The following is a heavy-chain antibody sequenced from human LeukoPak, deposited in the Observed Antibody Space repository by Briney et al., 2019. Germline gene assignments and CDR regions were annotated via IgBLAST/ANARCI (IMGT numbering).Heavy chain of an antibody. CDR2: IDYSGGSS. V-gene: IGHV3-23*01. CDR1: GFTLSSYE. CDR3: AKASSSWLYYYYYMDV. D-gene: IGHD6-13*01. J-gene: IGHJ6*03. Sequence: GGSLRLSCTVSGFTLSSYEMSWIRQAPGKGLEWVSSIDYSGGSSYYADSVKGRFTISRDDSKNTLYLQMNSLRAEDTAVYYCAKASSSWLYYYYYMDVWGKGTTVTVSS.